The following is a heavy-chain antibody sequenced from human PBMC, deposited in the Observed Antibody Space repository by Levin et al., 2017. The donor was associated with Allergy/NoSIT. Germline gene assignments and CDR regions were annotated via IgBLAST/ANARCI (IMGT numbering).Heavy chain of an antibody. CDR1: RGSISGNYW. CDR2: IYLSEST. V-gene: IGHV4-4*02. D-gene: IGHD3-10*01. J-gene: IGHJ4*02. Sequence: NSSETLSLTCAVSRGSISGNYWYNWVRQPPGKGLEWIGEIYLSESTNYNPSLKSRVTISLEKSKNQFSLRLTSVTAADTAVYYCARAPAAVSGYSVSGRGYLDQWGQGTLVTVSS. CDR3: ARAPAAVSGYSVSGRGYLDQ.